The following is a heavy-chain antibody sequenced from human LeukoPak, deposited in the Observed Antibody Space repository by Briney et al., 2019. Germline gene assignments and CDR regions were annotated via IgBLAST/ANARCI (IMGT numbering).Heavy chain of an antibody. CDR2: IYSGGNT. CDR1: GGSISSYY. J-gene: IGHJ4*02. Sequence: SETLSLTCTVSGGSISSYYWNWIRQPAGKGLEWIGRIYSGGNTNYNPSLKSRVTMSVDTSKNQFSLKLSSVTAADTGVYYCARDRYSSGWYDYWGQGTLVTVSS. CDR3: ARDRYSSGWYDY. V-gene: IGHV4-4*07. D-gene: IGHD6-19*01.